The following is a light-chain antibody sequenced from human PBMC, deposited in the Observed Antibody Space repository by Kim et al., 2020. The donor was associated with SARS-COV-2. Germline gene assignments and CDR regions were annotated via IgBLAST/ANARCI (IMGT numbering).Light chain of an antibody. Sequence: EIVMTQSPATLSVSPGERATISCRASQSVSSNLAWYQQKPGQAPRLLIYGASTRATGIRARFSGSGSGTEFTLTISSLQSEDFAVYYCQQYNNWSTWTFGQGTKVDIK. CDR2: GAS. CDR3: QQYNNWSTWT. CDR1: QSVSSN. V-gene: IGKV3-15*01. J-gene: IGKJ1*01.